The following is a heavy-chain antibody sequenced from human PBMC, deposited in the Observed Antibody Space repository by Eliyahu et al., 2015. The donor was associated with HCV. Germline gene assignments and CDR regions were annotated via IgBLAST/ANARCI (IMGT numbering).Heavy chain of an antibody. V-gene: IGHV3-53*02. CDR3: ASNYDILTGYYSSSDAFAI. CDR2: IYTDGST. J-gene: IGHJ3*02. D-gene: IGHD3-9*01. Sequence: EVQLVETGGALIQPGGSLRLSCAASXXTVSXNSXTWVRQAPGKGLEWVSIIYTDGSTYYADSVKGRFTISRDNSRDTLYLQMNSLRPEDTALYYCASNYDILTGYYSSSDAFAIWGQGTMVTVSS. CDR1: XXTVSXNS.